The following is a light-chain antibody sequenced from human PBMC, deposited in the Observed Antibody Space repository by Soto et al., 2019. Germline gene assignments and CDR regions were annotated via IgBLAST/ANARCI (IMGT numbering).Light chain of an antibody. CDR3: QQSYSTLTYT. CDR2: AAS. J-gene: IGKJ2*01. V-gene: IGKV1-39*01. CDR1: QSISSY. Sequence: DIQMTQSPSSLSASVGDRVTVTCRASQSISSYLNWYQQKPGKAPKLPIYAASSLQSGVPSRFSGSGSGTDFTLTISSLQPEDFATYYCQQSYSTLTYTFGQGTKVDIK.